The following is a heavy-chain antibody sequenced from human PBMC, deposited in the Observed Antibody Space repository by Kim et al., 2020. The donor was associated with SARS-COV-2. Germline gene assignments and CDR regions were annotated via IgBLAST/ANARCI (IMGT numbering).Heavy chain of an antibody. D-gene: IGHD6-19*01. CDR3: ASLAVAGTVD. Sequence: STNYNPSLKSRVTISVDTSKNQFSLKLSSVTAADTAVYYCASLAVAGTVDWGQGTLVTVSS. CDR2: ST. J-gene: IGHJ4*02. V-gene: IGHV4-59*01.